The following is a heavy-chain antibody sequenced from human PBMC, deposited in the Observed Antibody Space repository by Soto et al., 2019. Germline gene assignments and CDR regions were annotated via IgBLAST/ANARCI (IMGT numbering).Heavy chain of an antibody. CDR2: IIPIFGTA. J-gene: IGHJ4*02. CDR3: ARGRSGYVWFNEF. D-gene: IGHD3-22*01. CDR1: GGIFSSYA. V-gene: IGHV1-69*13. Sequence: ASVKVSCKASGGIFSSYAISWVRQAPGQGLEWMGGIIPIFGTANYAQKFQGRVTITADESTNTAYMDLSSLKSEDTAIYYCARGRSGYVWFNEFWGQGTLVTVSS.